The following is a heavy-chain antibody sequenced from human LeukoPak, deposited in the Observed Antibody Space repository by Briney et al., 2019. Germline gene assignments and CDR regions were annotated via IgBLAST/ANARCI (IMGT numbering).Heavy chain of an antibody. V-gene: IGHV3-33*08. D-gene: IGHD4-17*01. J-gene: IGHJ4*02. CDR1: GFTFSSYG. Sequence: HPGGSLRLSCAASGFTFSSYGMHWVRQAPGKGLEWVAIIWSDGGNKYYADSVKGRFTISRDNSKNTLYLQMNSLRAEDTAVYYCARDLYGDLGVDYWGQGTLVTVSS. CDR3: ARDLYGDLGVDY. CDR2: IWSDGGNK.